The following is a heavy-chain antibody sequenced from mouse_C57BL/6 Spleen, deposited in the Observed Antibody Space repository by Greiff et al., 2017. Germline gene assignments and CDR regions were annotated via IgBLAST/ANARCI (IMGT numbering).Heavy chain of an antibody. Sequence: QVQLQQSGAELVKPGASVKISCKASGYAFSSYWMNWVKQRPGKGLEWIGQIYPGDGGTNYNGKFKGKATLTADKSSSTAYMQLSSLTSEYSAVYCYVGPLRLPYGYGGQGTTLTVSS. CDR3: VGPLRLPYGY. D-gene: IGHD3-2*02. V-gene: IGHV1-80*01. CDR1: GYAFSSYW. CDR2: IYPGDGGT. J-gene: IGHJ2*01.